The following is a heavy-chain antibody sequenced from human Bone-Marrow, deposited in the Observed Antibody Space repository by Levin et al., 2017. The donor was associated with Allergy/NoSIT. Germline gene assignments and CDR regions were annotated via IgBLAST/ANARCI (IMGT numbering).Heavy chain of an antibody. CDR1: GFTFRDYG. J-gene: IGHJ6*02. V-gene: IGHV3-49*04. D-gene: IGHD4/OR15-4a*01. Sequence: GESLKISCIGSGFTFRDYGMSWVRQAPGTGLEWLGFIRRKAYGGTTEYAASVKGRFTISRDDSKSIAYLQMNSLKTEDTAVYWCTRGFSVLDYYFGMDVWGQGTTVTVSS. CDR2: IRRKAYGGTT. CDR3: TRGFSVLDYYFGMDV.